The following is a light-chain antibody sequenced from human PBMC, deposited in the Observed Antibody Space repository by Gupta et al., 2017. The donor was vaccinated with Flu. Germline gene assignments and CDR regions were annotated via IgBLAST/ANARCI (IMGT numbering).Light chain of an antibody. CDR2: DAS. Sequence: IVLSQFRATLSLSPGERATLSCRASQSVSSYLAWYQQKPGQAPRLLIYDASNRATGIPARFSGSGSGTDFTLTISSLEPEDFAVYYCQQRSNWPSYSFGQGTKLEMK. CDR1: QSVSSY. J-gene: IGKJ2*03. CDR3: QQRSNWPSYS. V-gene: IGKV3-11*01.